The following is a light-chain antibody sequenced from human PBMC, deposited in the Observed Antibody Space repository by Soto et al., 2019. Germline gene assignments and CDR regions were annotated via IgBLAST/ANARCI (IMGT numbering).Light chain of an antibody. CDR2: GAS. CDR1: ESMSNC. J-gene: IGKJ1*01. V-gene: IGKV1-5*01. CDR3: QQYNSYWT. Sequence: DIQMTQSPSTLSASVGERVTITCRASESMSNCLAWYQQKPGKAPKLLISGASSLQSGVPSRFSGSASGTEFTLTISSLQPDDFATYYCQQYNSYWTFGQGTKVDIK.